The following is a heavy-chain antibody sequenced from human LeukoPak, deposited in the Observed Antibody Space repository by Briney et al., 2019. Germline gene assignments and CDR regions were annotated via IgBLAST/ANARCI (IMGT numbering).Heavy chain of an antibody. CDR2: ISGSGSST. Sequence: GGSLRLSCAASGFTFSSYAMSWVRQAPGKGLEWVSAISGSGSSTYYADSVKGRFTISRHNSKNTLYLQMNSLRAEDTAVYYCARVRYDILTGYPENFDYWGQGTLVTVSS. D-gene: IGHD3-9*01. CDR1: GFTFSSYA. V-gene: IGHV3-23*01. CDR3: ARVRYDILTGYPENFDY. J-gene: IGHJ4*02.